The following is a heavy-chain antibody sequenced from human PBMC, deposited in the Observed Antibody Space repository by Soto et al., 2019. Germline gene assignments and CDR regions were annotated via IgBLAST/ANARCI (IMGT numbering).Heavy chain of an antibody. V-gene: IGHV3-74*01. CDR2: INSDGSST. D-gene: IGHD3-3*01. CDR3: AREYYDFWSGYYLERYFDY. Sequence: EVQLVESGGGLVQPGGSLRLSCAASGFTFSSYWMHWVRQAPGKGLVWVSRINSDGSSTSYADSVKGRFTISRDNAKNTLYLQMNSLRAEDTAVYYCAREYYDFWSGYYLERYFDYWGQRTLVTVSS. J-gene: IGHJ4*02. CDR1: GFTFSSYW.